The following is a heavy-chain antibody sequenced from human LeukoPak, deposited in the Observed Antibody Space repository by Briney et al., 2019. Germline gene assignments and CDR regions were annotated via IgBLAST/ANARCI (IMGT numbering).Heavy chain of an antibody. J-gene: IGHJ4*02. V-gene: IGHV4-59*01. CDR2: IYYSGST. CDR1: GGSNSSYY. D-gene: IGHD1-26*01. Sequence: SETLSLTCTVSGGSNSSYYWSWIRQPPGKGLEWIGYIYYSGSTNYNPSLTSRVTISVDTSKNQFSLKLSSVTAADTAVYYCARDESGSYSLDYWGQGTLVTVSS. CDR3: ARDESGSYSLDY.